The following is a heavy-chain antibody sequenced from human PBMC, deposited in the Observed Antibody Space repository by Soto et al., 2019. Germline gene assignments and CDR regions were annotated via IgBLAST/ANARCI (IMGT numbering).Heavy chain of an antibody. CDR1: GVSIRNYY. D-gene: IGHD3-16*01. J-gene: IGHJ4*02. CDR2: IHYSGST. CDR3: ASAWGYYFDY. Sequence: QLQLQESGPGLVKPSETLSLTCTVAGVSIRNYYWSWILQPPGKGLQWIGYIHYSGSTKYHPSLKSRVTISVETSKNHFSLKLISVTAAATAVYYCASAWGYYFDYWGQGTLVTVSS. V-gene: IGHV4-59*01.